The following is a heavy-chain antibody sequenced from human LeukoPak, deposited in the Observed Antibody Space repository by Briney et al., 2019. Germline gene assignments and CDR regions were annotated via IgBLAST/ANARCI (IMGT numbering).Heavy chain of an antibody. V-gene: IGHV1-8*01. J-gene: IGHJ4*02. CDR2: MNPNSGNT. CDR3: ARGFAWGLLWCGGAYYFDY. Sequence: ASVKVSCKASGYTFTSYDINWVRQATGQGLEWMGWMNPNSGNTGYAQKFQGRVTMTRNTSISTAYMELSSLRSEDPAVYYCARGFAWGLLWCGGAYYFDYWGQGTLVTVSS. CDR1: GYTFTSYD. D-gene: IGHD3-10*01.